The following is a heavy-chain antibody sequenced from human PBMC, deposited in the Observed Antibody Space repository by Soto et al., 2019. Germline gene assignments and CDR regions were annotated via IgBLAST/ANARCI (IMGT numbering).Heavy chain of an antibody. D-gene: IGHD3-22*01. J-gene: IGHJ5*02. Sequence: SQTLSLTCTVSGDSICSYYWSWIRQPPGKGLEWIGYIYYSGSTNYNPSLKSRVTISVDTSKNQFSLKLSSVTAADTAVYYCARDATRTYYYDSSGYPKPNWFDPWGQGTLVTVSS. CDR2: IYYSGST. CDR3: ARDATRTYYYDSSGYPKPNWFDP. V-gene: IGHV4-59*01. CDR1: GDSICSYY.